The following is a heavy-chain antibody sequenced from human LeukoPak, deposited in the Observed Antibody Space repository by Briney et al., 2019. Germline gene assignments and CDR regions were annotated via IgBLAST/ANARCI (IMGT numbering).Heavy chain of an antibody. Sequence: GGSLRLSCAASGFTFSSYAMSWVRQAPGKGLEWVSAISGSGGSTYYADSVKGRFTISRDNSKNTLYLQMNSLRADDTAVYYCAKDKAHIVVVVAATQGFDYWGQGTLVTVSS. CDR2: ISGSGGST. CDR1: GFTFSSYA. CDR3: AKDKAHIVVVVAATQGFDY. D-gene: IGHD2-15*01. J-gene: IGHJ4*02. V-gene: IGHV3-23*01.